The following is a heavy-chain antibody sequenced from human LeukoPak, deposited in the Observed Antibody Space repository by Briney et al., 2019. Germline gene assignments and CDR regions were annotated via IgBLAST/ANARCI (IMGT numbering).Heavy chain of an antibody. J-gene: IGHJ4*02. Sequence: ASVKVSCKVSGYTLTELSMHWVRQAPGKGLEWMGGFDPEDGETIYAQKFQGRVTMTEDTSIDTAYMELSSLRSEDTAVYYCATGQTGTGEFYFDYWGQGTLVTVSS. CDR3: ATGQTGTGEFYFDY. CDR2: FDPEDGET. V-gene: IGHV1-24*01. D-gene: IGHD3-9*01. CDR1: GYTLTELS.